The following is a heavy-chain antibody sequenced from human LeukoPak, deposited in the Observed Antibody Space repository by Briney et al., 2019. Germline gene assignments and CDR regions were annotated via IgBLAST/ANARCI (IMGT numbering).Heavy chain of an antibody. D-gene: IGHD6-13*01. CDR2: IYHSGST. CDR1: GGSISSSNW. J-gene: IGHJ5*02. Sequence: PSETLSLTCAVSGGSISSSNWWSWVRPPPGKGLEWIGEIYHSGSTNYNPSLKSRVTISVDKSKNQFSLKLSSVTAADTAVYYCARFQYSSSWYGENWFDPWGQGTLVTVSS. CDR3: ARFQYSSSWYGENWFDP. V-gene: IGHV4-4*02.